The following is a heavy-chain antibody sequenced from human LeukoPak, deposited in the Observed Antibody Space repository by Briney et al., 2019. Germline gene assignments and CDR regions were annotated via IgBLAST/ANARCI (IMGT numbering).Heavy chain of an antibody. Sequence: SGTLSLTCAVSGGSISSSNWWSWVRQPPGKGLEWIGEIYHSGSTNYNPSLKSRVTISVDKSKNQFSLKLSSVTAADTAVYYCASYRTATRYYYYGMDVWGQGTTVTVSS. CDR2: IYHSGST. D-gene: IGHD1-1*01. CDR1: GGSISSSNW. J-gene: IGHJ6*02. CDR3: ASYRTATRYYYYGMDV. V-gene: IGHV4-4*02.